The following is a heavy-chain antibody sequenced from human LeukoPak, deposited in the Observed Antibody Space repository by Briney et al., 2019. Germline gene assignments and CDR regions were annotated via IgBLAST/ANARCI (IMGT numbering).Heavy chain of an antibody. Sequence: SETLSLTCAVYGGSFSGYYWSWIRQPPGKGLEWIGEINHSGSTNYNPSLKSRVTISVDTSKNQFSLKLSSVTAADTAVYCCARGPRGDYVDYWGQGTLVTVSS. CDR1: GGSFSGYY. D-gene: IGHD4-17*01. V-gene: IGHV4-34*01. CDR2: INHSGST. J-gene: IGHJ4*02. CDR3: ARGPRGDYVDY.